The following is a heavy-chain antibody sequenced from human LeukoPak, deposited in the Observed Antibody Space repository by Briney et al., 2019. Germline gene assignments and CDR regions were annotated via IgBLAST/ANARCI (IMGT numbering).Heavy chain of an antibody. D-gene: IGHD6-19*01. CDR3: AKTTVGYSSGRYPGWPADC. J-gene: IGHJ4*02. CDR2: ISVSGGSP. V-gene: IGHV3-23*01. Sequence: GGSLRLSCAASGFTFSSYAMMWVRQAPGKGLDWVSTISVSGGSPNYADSVKGRFTISRDNSKNTLFLQMNSLTADDTAIYYCAKTTVGYSSGRYPGWPADCWGQGTLVTVSS. CDR1: GFTFSSYA.